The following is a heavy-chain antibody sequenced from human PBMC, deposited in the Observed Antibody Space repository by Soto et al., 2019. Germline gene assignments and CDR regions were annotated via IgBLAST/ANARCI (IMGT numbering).Heavy chain of an antibody. CDR2: IIPIFGTA. CDR1: RYTFIGYD. Sequence: SVKVSCKASRYTFIGYDIYWVRQAPGQGLEWMGGIIPIFGTANYAQKFQGRVTITADESTSTAYMELSSLRSEDTAVYYCARVVTTSNYYYGMDVWGQGTTVTVSS. CDR3: ARVVTTSNYYYGMDV. V-gene: IGHV1-69*13. D-gene: IGHD4-17*01. J-gene: IGHJ6*02.